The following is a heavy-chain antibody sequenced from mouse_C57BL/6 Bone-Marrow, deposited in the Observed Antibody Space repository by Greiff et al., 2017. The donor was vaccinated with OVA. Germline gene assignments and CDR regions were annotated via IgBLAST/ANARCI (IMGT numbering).Heavy chain of an antibody. CDR2: IWTGGGT. CDR3: ARNGGYFDV. Sequence: VKVVESGPGLVAPSQSLSITCTVSGFSLTSYAISWVRQPPGKGLEWLGVIWTGGGTNYNSALKSRLSISKDNSKSQVILKRNSLQTDDTARYYCARNGGYFDVWGTGTTVTVAS. CDR1: GFSLTSYA. V-gene: IGHV2-9-1*01. J-gene: IGHJ1*03.